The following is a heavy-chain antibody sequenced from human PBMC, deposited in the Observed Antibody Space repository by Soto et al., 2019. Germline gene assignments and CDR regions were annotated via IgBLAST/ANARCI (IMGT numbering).Heavy chain of an antibody. CDR3: AKSRGSGNNGMDV. V-gene: IGHV3-30*18. CDR2: ISYDGSNK. CDR1: GFTFSSYG. Sequence: QVQLVESGGGVVQPGRSLRLSCAVSGFTFSSYGMHWVRQAPGRGLEWVAVISYDGSNKFYVDSVKGRFTISRDNSKNTLYLQMNSLRAEDTAVYYCAKSRGSGNNGMDVWGQGTTVTVSS. J-gene: IGHJ6*02. D-gene: IGHD3-10*01.